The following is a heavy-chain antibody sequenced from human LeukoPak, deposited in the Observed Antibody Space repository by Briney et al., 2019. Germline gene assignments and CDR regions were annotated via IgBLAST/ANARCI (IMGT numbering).Heavy chain of an antibody. J-gene: IGHJ6*03. D-gene: IGHD6-13*01. V-gene: IGHV1-69*13. Sequence: ASVKVSCKASGGTFSSYAISWVRQAPGQGLEWMGGIIPIFGTANYAQKFQGRVTITADESTSTAYMELSSLRSEDTAVYYCASRPSAGYYYYYMDVWGKGTTVTISS. CDR3: ASRPSAGYYYYYMDV. CDR2: IIPIFGTA. CDR1: GGTFSSYA.